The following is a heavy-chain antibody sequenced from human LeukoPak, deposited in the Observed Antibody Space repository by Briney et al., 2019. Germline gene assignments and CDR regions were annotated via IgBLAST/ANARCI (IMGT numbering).Heavy chain of an antibody. Sequence: GGSLRLSCAASGFNFIDFSMNWVRQAPGKGLEWISYIGISSGNTKYADSVKGRFTISRDKARNSLYLQMNSLRVEDTAMYYCARDHRYAFDNWGHGTLVTVSS. D-gene: IGHD5-12*01. J-gene: IGHJ4*01. V-gene: IGHV3-48*01. CDR2: IGISSGNT. CDR1: GFNFIDFS. CDR3: ARDHRYAFDN.